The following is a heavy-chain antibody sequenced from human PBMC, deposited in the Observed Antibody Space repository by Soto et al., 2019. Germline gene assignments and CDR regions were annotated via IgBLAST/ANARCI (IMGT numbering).Heavy chain of an antibody. Sequence: SVKVSCKASGYTFTSYSIYWARQATGQGLEWMGWIIPNFGTANYAQKFQGRVTITADESTSTAYMELSSLRSEDTAVYYCARESYCTNGVCPGPFDYWGQGTLVTAPQ. D-gene: IGHD2-8*01. CDR1: GYTFTSYS. V-gene: IGHV1-69*13. CDR3: ARESYCTNGVCPGPFDY. CDR2: IIPNFGTA. J-gene: IGHJ4*02.